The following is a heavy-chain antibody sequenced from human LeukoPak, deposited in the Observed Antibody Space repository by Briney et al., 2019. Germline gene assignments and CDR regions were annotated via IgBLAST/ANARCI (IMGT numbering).Heavy chain of an antibody. J-gene: IGHJ4*02. CDR1: GYTFTGYY. CDR2: INPNSGGT. V-gene: IGHV1-2*02. CDR3: ATPTGFDILTGFYY. D-gene: IGHD3-9*01. Sequence: ASVKVSCKASGYTFTGYYMHWVRQAPGQGLEWMGWINPNSGGTNYAQKFQGRVTMTRDTSISTAYMELSRLRSDDTAVYYCATPTGFDILTGFYYWGQGTLVTVSS.